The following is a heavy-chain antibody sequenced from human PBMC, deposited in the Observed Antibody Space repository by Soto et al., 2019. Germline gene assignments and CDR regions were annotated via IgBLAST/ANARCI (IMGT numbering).Heavy chain of an antibody. D-gene: IGHD1-26*01. CDR1: GFTFITYG. CDR2: ISGSGGST. V-gene: IGHV3-23*01. Sequence: EVQLLESGGGLVQPGGSLRLFCAASGFTFITYGMGWVRQAPGKGVEWGSGISGSGGSTYYANSVRGRFTISRDKSKNTLYLQMNSLRAEDTAVYYCATDGERGSYYFDYWGQGTLVTVSS. J-gene: IGHJ4*02. CDR3: ATDGERGSYYFDY.